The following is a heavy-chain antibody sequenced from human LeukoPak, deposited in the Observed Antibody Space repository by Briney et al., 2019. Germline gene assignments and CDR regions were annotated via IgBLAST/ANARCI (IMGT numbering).Heavy chain of an antibody. V-gene: IGHV4-31*03. D-gene: IGHD2-8*01. CDR2: IYYSGNT. CDR3: ARGTNDFDY. J-gene: IGHJ4*02. Sequence: SETLSLTCTVSGGSISSGGYYWSWIRQHPGKGLEWIGYIYYSGNTHYNPSLKSRVTISVDTSKNQFSLKLSSVTAADTAVYYCARGTNDFDYWGQGILVTVSS. CDR1: GGSISSGGYY.